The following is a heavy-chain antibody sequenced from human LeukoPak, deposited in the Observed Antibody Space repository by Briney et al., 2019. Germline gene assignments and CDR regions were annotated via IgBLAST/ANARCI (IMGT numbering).Heavy chain of an antibody. J-gene: IGHJ3*02. CDR2: IRYDGSNK. CDR1: GFTLSSYG. D-gene: IGHD1/OR15-1a*01. V-gene: IGHV3-30*02. Sequence: GGSLRLSCAASGFTLSSYGMHWVRQAPGKGLEWVAFIRYDGSNKYYADSVKGRFTISRDNSKNTLYLQMNSLRAEDTAVYYCATIGTPGLTPDAFDIWGQGTMVTVSS. CDR3: ATIGTPGLTPDAFDI.